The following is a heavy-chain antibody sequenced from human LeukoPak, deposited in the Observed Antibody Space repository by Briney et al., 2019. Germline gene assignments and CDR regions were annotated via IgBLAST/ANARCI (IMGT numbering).Heavy chain of an antibody. CDR1: GFTFSSYW. J-gene: IGHJ6*02. V-gene: IGHV3-7*01. CDR2: IKQDGSEK. D-gene: IGHD6-13*01. Sequence: GGSLRLSCAASGFTFSSYWMSWVRQAPGKGLEWVANIKQDGSEKYYVDSVKGRFTISRDNAKNSLYLQMSSLRAEDTAVYYCARDLRGYSSSASYYYYGMDVWGQGTTVTVSS. CDR3: ARDLRGYSSSASYYYYGMDV.